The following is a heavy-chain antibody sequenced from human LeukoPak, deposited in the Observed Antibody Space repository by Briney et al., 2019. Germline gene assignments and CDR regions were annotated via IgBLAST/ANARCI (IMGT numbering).Heavy chain of an antibody. D-gene: IGHD6-19*01. CDR1: GGSISSYY. CDR2: IYYSGST. J-gene: IGHJ4*02. Sequence: SETLSLTCTVSGGSISSYYWSWIRQPPGKGLEWIGYIYYSGSTNYNPSLKSRVTISVDTSKNQFSLKLSSVTAADTAVYYCARQSITVAGISFDYWGQGTLVTVSS. CDR3: ARQSITVAGISFDY. V-gene: IGHV4-59*01.